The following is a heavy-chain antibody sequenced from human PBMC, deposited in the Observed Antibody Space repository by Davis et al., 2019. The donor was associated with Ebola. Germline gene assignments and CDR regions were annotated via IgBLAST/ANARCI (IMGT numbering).Heavy chain of an antibody. J-gene: IGHJ6*04. Sequence: GESLKISCADSVITFSSYAMSWVRQAPGKGLEWVSYISSSSSTIYYADSVKGRFTISRDNAKNSLYLQMNSLRDEDTAVYYCATDYGFYYYYGMDVWGKGTTVTVSS. CDR2: ISSSSSTI. CDR1: VITFSSYA. D-gene: IGHD4-17*01. CDR3: ATDYGFYYYYGMDV. V-gene: IGHV3-48*02.